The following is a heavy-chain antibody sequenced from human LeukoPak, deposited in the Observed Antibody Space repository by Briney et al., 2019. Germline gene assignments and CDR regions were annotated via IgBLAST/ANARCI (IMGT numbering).Heavy chain of an antibody. CDR2: IYSSGTT. D-gene: IGHD3-3*01. V-gene: IGHV4-59*01. CDR3: ARGGSAQYYDFWSGYYWTFDY. Sequence: PSETLSLTCTVSGGSIRSYYWSWIRQPPGKGLEWMGYIYSSGTTYNNPSLKSRLTMSVDTSKNQFSLKLSSVTAADTAVYYCARGGSAQYYDFWSGYYWTFDYWGQGTLVTVSS. J-gene: IGHJ4*02. CDR1: GGSIRSYY.